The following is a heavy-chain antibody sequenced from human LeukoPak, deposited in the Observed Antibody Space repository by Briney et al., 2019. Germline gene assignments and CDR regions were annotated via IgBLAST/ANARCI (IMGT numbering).Heavy chain of an antibody. D-gene: IGHD1-26*01. J-gene: IGHJ4*02. V-gene: IGHV3-23*01. Sequence: GGSLRLSCAASGFTFSSYAMSWARQAPGKGLEWASTISGSGGVTYYPDSVRGRFTISRDNSKNTLHLQMDSLRAEDTAIYYCAKWPEGATPKFHYWGQGTLVTVSS. CDR2: ISGSGGVT. CDR3: AKWPEGATPKFHY. CDR1: GFTFSSYA.